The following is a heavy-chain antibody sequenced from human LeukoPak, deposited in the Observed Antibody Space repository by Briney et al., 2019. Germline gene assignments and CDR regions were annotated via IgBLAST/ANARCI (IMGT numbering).Heavy chain of an antibody. Sequence: ASVKVSCKASGYTFTSYAMNWVRQAPGQGLEWMGWINTNTGNPTYAQGFTGRFVFSLDTSVSTAYLQISSLKAEDTAVYYCARSDYYGSGSYYSLWVLYGMDVWGQGTTVTVSS. CDR1: GYTFTSYA. J-gene: IGHJ6*02. V-gene: IGHV7-4-1*02. D-gene: IGHD3-10*01. CDR3: ARSDYYGSGSYYSLWVLYGMDV. CDR2: INTNTGNP.